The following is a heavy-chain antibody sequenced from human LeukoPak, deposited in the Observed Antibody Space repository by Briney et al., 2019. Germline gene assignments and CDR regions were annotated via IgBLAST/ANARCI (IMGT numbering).Heavy chain of an antibody. D-gene: IGHD3-10*01. J-gene: IGHJ4*02. V-gene: IGHV4-31*03. CDR1: GGSISSGGYF. CDR2: MHNSENA. CDR3: ARAVGSGSYYRAYFDY. Sequence: SETLSLTCTVSGGSISSGGYFWSWIRQHPGKGLEWIGYMHNSENADYNPSLKGRVTISVDTSKNQISLKVNSVTAADTAVYYCARAVGSGSYYRAYFDYWGQGTLVTVSS.